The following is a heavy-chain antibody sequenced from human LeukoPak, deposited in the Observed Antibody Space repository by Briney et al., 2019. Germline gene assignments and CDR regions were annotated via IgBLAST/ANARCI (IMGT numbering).Heavy chain of an antibody. V-gene: IGHV1-18*01. CDR2: ISAYNGNT. J-gene: IGHJ4*02. D-gene: IGHD5-18*01. CDR3: ARDRISGYSYGSEFDY. Sequence: GASVKVSCKASGYTFTSYGISWVRQAPGQGLEWMGWISAYNGNTNYAQKLQGRVTMTTDTSTSTAYMELRSLRSDDTAVYYCARDRISGYSYGSEFDYWGQGTLVTVSS. CDR1: GYTFTSYG.